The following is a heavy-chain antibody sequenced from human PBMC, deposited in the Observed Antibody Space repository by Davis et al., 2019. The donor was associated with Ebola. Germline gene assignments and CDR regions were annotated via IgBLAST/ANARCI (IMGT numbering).Heavy chain of an antibody. J-gene: IGHJ4*02. CDR1: GFTFTDYY. V-gene: IGHV3-11*01. D-gene: IGHD1-26*01. Sequence: GESLKISCAASGFTFTDYYMSWIRRAPGKGLEWVSYITDSGTVIYYADSVKGRFTISRDNAENSLFLQMNSLRAEDTAVYYCAVGATVYFDSWGQGTLVTVSS. CDR2: ITDSGTVI. CDR3: AVGATVYFDS.